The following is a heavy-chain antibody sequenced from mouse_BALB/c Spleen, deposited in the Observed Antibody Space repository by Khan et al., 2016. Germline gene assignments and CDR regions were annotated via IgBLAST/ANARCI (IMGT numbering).Heavy chain of an antibody. Sequence: EVKLEGSGGGLVQPGGSMKLSCVASGFTFSNYWMNWVRQSPEKGLEWVAEIRLKSNNFATHYAESVNGRFPISRDDSKSSVYLQMNNLRAEDTGIYYCTTGFAYWGQGTLVTVSA. CDR1: GFTFSNYW. V-gene: IGHV6-6*02. CDR2: IRLKSNNFAT. CDR3: TTGFAY. J-gene: IGHJ3*01.